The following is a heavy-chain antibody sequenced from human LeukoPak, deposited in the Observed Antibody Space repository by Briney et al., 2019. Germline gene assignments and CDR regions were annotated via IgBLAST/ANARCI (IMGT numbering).Heavy chain of an antibody. CDR1: GYSFTSYW. V-gene: IGHV5-51*01. J-gene: IGHJ4*02. CDR2: IYPGDSDT. D-gene: IGHD1-26*01. Sequence: GESLKISCKGSGYSFTSYWISWVRQMPGKGLEWMGIIYPGDSDTRYSPSFQGQVTISVDKSISTAYLQWSSLKASDTAMYYCARHRGGATLLYYFDYWGRGTLVTVSS. CDR3: ARHRGGATLLYYFDY.